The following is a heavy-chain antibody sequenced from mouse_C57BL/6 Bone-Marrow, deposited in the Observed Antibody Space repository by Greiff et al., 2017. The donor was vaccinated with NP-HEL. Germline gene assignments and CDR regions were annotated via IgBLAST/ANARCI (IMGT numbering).Heavy chain of an antibody. D-gene: IGHD2-4*01. J-gene: IGHJ3*01. Sequence: EVQLQQSGAELVRPGASVKLSCTASGFNIKDDYMHWVKQRPEQGLEWIGWIDPENGDTEYASKFQGKATITADTSSNTAYLQLSSLTSEDTAVYYCTSYDYGPAYWGQGTLVTVSA. CDR3: TSYDYGPAY. CDR1: GFNIKDDY. CDR2: IDPENGDT. V-gene: IGHV14-4*01.